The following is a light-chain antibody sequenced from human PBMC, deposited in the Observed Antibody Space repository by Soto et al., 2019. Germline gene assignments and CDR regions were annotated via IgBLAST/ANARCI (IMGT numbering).Light chain of an antibody. J-gene: IGLJ2*01. CDR2: EVS. CDR3: SLYTSSSTP. CDR1: SSDVGSYNR. V-gene: IGLV2-18*01. Sequence: QSALTQPPSVSGSPGQSVTISCTGTSSDVGSYNRVSSYQQPPGTAPKLMIYEVSNRPSGVPDRFSGSKSGNTASLTISGLQAEDEADYYCSLYTSSSTPFGGGTKLTVL.